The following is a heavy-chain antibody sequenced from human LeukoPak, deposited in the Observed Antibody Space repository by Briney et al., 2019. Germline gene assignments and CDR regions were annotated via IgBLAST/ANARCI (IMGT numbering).Heavy chain of an antibody. CDR3: ARNVLLWFGELSH. CDR2: INAGNGNT. J-gene: IGHJ4*02. Sequence: ASVKVSCKASGYTFTSYAMHWVRQAPGQRLEWMGWINAGNGNTKYSQKFQGRVTIASDTSASTAYMELSSLRSEDTAVYYCARNVLLWFGELSHWGQGTLVTVSS. V-gene: IGHV1-3*01. CDR1: GYTFTSYA. D-gene: IGHD3-10*01.